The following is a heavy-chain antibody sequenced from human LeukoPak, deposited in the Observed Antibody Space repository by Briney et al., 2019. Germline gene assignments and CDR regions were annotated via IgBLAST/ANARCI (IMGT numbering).Heavy chain of an antibody. J-gene: IGHJ6*02. CDR2: IYSGGRT. V-gene: IGHV3-53*04. Sequence: GGSLRLSCAASGFTVSSNYISWVRPAPGRGREWVSVIYSGGRTYYADSVKGRFTISRHNSKNTLYLQMNSLRAEDTAVYYCARVPPYSYGYYYYGMDVWGQGTTVTVSS. D-gene: IGHD5-18*01. CDR1: GFTVSSNY. CDR3: ARVPPYSYGYYYYGMDV.